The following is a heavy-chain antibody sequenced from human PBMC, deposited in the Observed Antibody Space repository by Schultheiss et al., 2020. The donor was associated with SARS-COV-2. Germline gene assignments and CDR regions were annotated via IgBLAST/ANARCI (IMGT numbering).Heavy chain of an antibody. Sequence: ASVKVSCKASGYTFTSYGISWVRQAPGQGLEWMGWISAYNGNTNYAQKLQGRVTMTTDTSTNTAYMELRNLRSDDTAVYYCARDQGGNWNYIADYYYGMDVWGQGTTVTVSS. CDR2: ISAYNGNT. J-gene: IGHJ6*02. V-gene: IGHV1-18*01. CDR3: ARDQGGNWNYIADYYYGMDV. CDR1: GYTFTSYG. D-gene: IGHD1-7*01.